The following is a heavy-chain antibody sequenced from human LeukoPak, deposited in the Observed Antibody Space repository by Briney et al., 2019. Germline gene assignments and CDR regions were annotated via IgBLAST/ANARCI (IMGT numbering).Heavy chain of an antibody. Sequence: GGSLRLSCAASEFTFSSYSMNWVRQAPGKGLEWVSYITNSGNSKSYADSVKGRFTISRDNTKNSLYLQMNGLRAEDTAVYYCAILRWRSWFDPWGQGTLVTVSS. V-gene: IGHV3-48*01. J-gene: IGHJ5*02. CDR1: EFTFSSYS. CDR2: ITNSGNSK. CDR3: AILRWRSWFDP. D-gene: IGHD2-21*01.